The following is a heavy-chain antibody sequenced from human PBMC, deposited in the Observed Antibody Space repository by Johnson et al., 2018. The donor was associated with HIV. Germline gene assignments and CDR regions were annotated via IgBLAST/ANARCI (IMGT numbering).Heavy chain of an antibody. CDR3: ARGVRDSSGYPFAFDI. J-gene: IGHJ3*02. V-gene: IGHV3-20*04. Sequence: MQLVESGGGLVRPGGSLRLSCAASGLKFDDYGMSWVRQAPGKGLEWVSGINWNGGSTGYADSVKGRFTISRDNANNSVYLQMNSLRAEDTALYYCARGVRDSSGYPFAFDIWGQGTMVTVSS. D-gene: IGHD3-22*01. CDR2: INWNGGST. CDR1: GLKFDDYG.